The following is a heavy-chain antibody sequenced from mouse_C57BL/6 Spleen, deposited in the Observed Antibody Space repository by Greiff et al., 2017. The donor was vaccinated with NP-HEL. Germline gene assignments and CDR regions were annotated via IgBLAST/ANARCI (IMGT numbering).Heavy chain of an antibody. Sequence: QVQLQQSGAELVRPGTSVKMSCKASGYTFTNYWIGWAKQRPGHGLEWIGDIYPGGGYPNYNEKFKGTATLTGDKSSSTAYMQLSSLTSEDSAIYYCARRGGSSSLYFDYWGQGTTLTVSS. D-gene: IGHD1-1*01. CDR1: GYTFTNYW. CDR2: IYPGGGYP. CDR3: ARRGGSSSLYFDY. J-gene: IGHJ2*01. V-gene: IGHV1-63*01.